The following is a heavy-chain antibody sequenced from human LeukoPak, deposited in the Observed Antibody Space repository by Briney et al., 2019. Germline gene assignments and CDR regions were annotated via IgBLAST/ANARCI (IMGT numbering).Heavy chain of an antibody. CDR1: GGTFSSYA. V-gene: IGHV1-69*05. J-gene: IGHJ3*02. D-gene: IGHD6-13*01. Sequence: GSSVKVSCKXSGGTFSSYAISWVRQAPGQGPEWMGRIIPIFGTANYAQKFQGRVTITTDESTSTAYMELSSLRSEDTAVYYCARARRIAAAGTPDAFDIWGQGTMVTVSS. CDR2: IIPIFGTA. CDR3: ARARRIAAAGTPDAFDI.